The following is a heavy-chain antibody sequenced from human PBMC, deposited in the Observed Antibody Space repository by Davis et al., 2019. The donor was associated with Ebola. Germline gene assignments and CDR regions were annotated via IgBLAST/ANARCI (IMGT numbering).Heavy chain of an antibody. CDR2: IYYSGST. D-gene: IGHD1-7*01. CDR3: ARGNYEKNYYHYGMDV. CDR1: GGSISSGDYY. J-gene: IGHJ6*02. V-gene: IGHV4-31*03. Sequence: SETLSLTCTVSGGSISSGDYYWSWIRQHPGKGLEWIGYIYYSGSTNYNPSLKSRVTISGDTSKNQFSLKLNSVTAADTAVYYCARGNYEKNYYHYGMDVWGHGTTVTVSS.